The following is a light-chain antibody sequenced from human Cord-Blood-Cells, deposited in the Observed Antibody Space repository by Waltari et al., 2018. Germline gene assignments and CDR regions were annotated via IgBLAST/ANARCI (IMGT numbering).Light chain of an antibody. V-gene: IGKV1-8*01. CDR3: QQYYSYPRK. CDR2: AAS. CDR1: QGISSY. Sequence: AIRMTQSPSSFSASTGDRVTITCRASQGISSYLAWYQQKPGKAPKLLICAASTLQSGVPSRFSGSGSGTDFTLTISCLQSEDFATDYCQQYYSYPRKFGQGTKVEIK. J-gene: IGKJ1*01.